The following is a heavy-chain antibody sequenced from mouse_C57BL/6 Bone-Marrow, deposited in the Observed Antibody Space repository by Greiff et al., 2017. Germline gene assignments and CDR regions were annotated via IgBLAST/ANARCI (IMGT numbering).Heavy chain of an antibody. Sequence: EVKLVESVGDLVKPGGSLKLSCAASGFTFSSSGLSWVRQTPDKRLEWVATISSGGSYTYYPHSVKGRFTISRDNANNTLYLQMSSLKSEDTAMYYCAIPIYYYVRRPFAYWGQGTLVTVSA. D-gene: IGHD1-1*01. V-gene: IGHV5-6*01. CDR3: AIPIYYYVRRPFAY. J-gene: IGHJ3*01. CDR2: ISSGGSYT. CDR1: GFTFSSSG.